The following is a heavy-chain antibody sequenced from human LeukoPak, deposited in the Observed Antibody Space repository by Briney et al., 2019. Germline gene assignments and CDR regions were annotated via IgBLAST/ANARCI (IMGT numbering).Heavy chain of an antibody. J-gene: IGHJ4*02. CDR2: ISGSGGST. Sequence: GGSLRLSCAASGLTFSSYAMSWVRQAPGKGLEWVSAISGSGGSTYYADSVKGRFTISRDNSKNTLCLQMNSLRAEDTAVYYCAKVDGYSYGYLEYWGQGTLVTVSS. CDR1: GLTFSSYA. CDR3: AKVDGYSYGYLEY. D-gene: IGHD5-18*01. V-gene: IGHV3-23*01.